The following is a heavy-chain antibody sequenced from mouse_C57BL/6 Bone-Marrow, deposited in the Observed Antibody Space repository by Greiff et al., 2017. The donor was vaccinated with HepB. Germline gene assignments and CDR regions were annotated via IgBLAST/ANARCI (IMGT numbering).Heavy chain of an antibody. D-gene: IGHD1-1*01. CDR2: ILPSIGRT. CDR1: DSEVFPIAY. Sequence: SPGSSVKLSCKDFDSEVFPIAYMSWVRQKPGHGFEWIGGILPSIGRTIYGEKFEDKATLDADTLSNTAYLELNSLTSEDSAIYYCARSYYGSSYPYAMDYWGQGTSVTVSS. J-gene: IGHJ4*01. V-gene: IGHV15-2*01. CDR3: ARSYYGSSYPYAMDY.